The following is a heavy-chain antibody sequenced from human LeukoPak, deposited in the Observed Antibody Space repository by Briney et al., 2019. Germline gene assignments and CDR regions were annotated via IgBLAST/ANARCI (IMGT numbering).Heavy chain of an antibody. CDR1: GGSISSYY. D-gene: IGHD2-2*02. J-gene: IGHJ4*02. CDR3: ARGAVPAAILLKGSFDY. Sequence: SETLSLTCTVSGGSISSYYWSWIRQPPGKGLEWIGYIYYSGSTNYNPSLKSRVTISVDTSKNQFSLKLSSVTAADTAVYYCARGAVPAAILLKGSFDYWGQGTLVTVSS. V-gene: IGHV4-59*12. CDR2: IYYSGST.